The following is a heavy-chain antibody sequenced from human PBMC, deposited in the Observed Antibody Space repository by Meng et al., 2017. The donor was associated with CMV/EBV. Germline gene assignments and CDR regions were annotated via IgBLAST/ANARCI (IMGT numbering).Heavy chain of an antibody. D-gene: IGHD3-9*01. J-gene: IGHJ6*02. CDR3: GRLDDTGYSNGVDV. CDR2: INWNGGSI. V-gene: IGHV3-20*04. CDR1: GFRFDDYG. Sequence: ETLSLTCAASGFRFDDYGMSWVRQAPGKGLEWVSNINWNGGSIGHAKSVKGRFTISRDNAKNSLFLQMNTLRGEDTAVYWCGRLDDTGYSNGVDVWGQGIRVTVSS.